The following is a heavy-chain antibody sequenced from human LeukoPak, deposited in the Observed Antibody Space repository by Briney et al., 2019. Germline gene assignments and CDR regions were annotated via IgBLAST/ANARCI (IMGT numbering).Heavy chain of an antibody. Sequence: GGSLRLSCAASGFTFSSYGMHWVRQAPGKGLEWVSDNSGSGGSTYYADSVKGRFTISRDNSKNTLYLQMNSLRAEDTAVYYCAKKYSTGLDPWGQGTLVTVSS. V-gene: IGHV3-23*01. CDR1: GFTFSSYG. CDR3: AKKYSTGLDP. J-gene: IGHJ5*02. D-gene: IGHD1-26*01. CDR2: NSGSGGST.